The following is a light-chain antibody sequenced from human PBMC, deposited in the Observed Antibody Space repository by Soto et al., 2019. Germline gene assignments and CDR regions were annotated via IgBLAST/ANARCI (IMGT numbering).Light chain of an antibody. Sequence: RIIQSVTSNLAWYQQKPGQAPRLLMYGVSTRATGIPARFGGSGSGTESTYAISLLSSEACAAYLWQYYDRWSPAWTCGGGTKVDIK. CDR2: GVS. CDR3: QYYDRWSPAWT. J-gene: IGKJ4*02. V-gene: IGKV3-15*01. CDR1: QSVTSN.